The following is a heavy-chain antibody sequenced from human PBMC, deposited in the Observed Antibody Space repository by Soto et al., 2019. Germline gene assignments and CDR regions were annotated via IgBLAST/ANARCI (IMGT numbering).Heavy chain of an antibody. J-gene: IGHJ4*02. CDR3: VREEYYYGSGAFFDY. V-gene: IGHV1-69*08. D-gene: IGHD3-10*01. CDR1: GGTFSSYT. Sequence: QVQLVQSGAAVKKPGSSVKVSCKASGGTFSSYTISWVRQAPGQGLEWMGRIIPILGIANYAQKFQGRVTIAADKSTSTADMELSSRRSEATAVYYCVREEYYYGSGAFFDYWGQGTLVTVSS. CDR2: IIPILGIA.